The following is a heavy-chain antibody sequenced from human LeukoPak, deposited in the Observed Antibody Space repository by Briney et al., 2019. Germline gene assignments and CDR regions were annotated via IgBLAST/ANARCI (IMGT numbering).Heavy chain of an antibody. V-gene: IGHV4-59*01. Sequence: PSETLSLTCTVSGGSISSYYWSWIRQPPGKGLEWIGYIYYSGSTNYNPSLKSRVTISVDTSKNQFSLKLSSVTAADTAVYYCAKVVDRGSSYGLVDYWGQGTLVTVSS. CDR2: IYYSGST. D-gene: IGHD5-18*01. CDR3: AKVVDRGSSYGLVDY. J-gene: IGHJ4*02. CDR1: GGSISSYY.